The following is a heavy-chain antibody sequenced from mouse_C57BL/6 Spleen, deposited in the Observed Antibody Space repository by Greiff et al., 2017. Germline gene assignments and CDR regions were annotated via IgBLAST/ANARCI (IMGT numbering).Heavy chain of an antibody. CDR1: GYSFTSYY. J-gene: IGHJ3*01. CDR3: ARADSWFAY. CDR2: IYPGSGNT. Sequence: VQLVESGPELVKPGASVKISCKASGYSFTSYYIHWVKQRPGQGLAWIGWIYPGSGNTKYNEKFKGKATLTADTSSSTAYMQLSSLTSEDSAVYYCARADSWFAYWGQGTLVTVSA. V-gene: IGHV1-66*01.